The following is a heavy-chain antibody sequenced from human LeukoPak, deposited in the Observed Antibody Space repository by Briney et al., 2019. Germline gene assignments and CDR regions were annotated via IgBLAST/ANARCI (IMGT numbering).Heavy chain of an antibody. CDR1: GFTFSSYG. V-gene: IGHV3-30*02. Sequence: GGSLRLSCAASGFTFSSYGMHWVRQAPGKGLEWVAFIRYDGSNKYYADSVKGRFTTSRDNSKNTLYLQMNSLRAEDTAVYYCAKDIRYSSGWFDDYWGQGTLVTVSS. D-gene: IGHD6-19*01. CDR2: IRYDGSNK. CDR3: AKDIRYSSGWFDDY. J-gene: IGHJ4*02.